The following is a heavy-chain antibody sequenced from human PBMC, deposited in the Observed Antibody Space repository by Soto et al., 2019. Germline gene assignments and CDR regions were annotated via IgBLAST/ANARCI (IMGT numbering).Heavy chain of an antibody. V-gene: IGHV4-38-2*01. J-gene: IGHJ4*02. Sequence: SETLSLTCAVSTKPINSGYYWGWLRQPPGKGLEWIGGVFHSGTSYYNPSLKSRDTISLDTSKNQFSLRLSSVTATDTAVYYCARGAEDYGGHPFYFDSWGQGTLVTVSS. CDR1: TKPINSGYY. CDR2: VFHSGTS. D-gene: IGHD4-17*01. CDR3: ARGAEDYGGHPFYFDS.